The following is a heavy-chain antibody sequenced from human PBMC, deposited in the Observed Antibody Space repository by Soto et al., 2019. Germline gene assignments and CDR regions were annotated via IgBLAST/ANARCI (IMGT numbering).Heavy chain of an antibody. Sequence: QVHLQESGPGLVKPSETLSLTCAVSGDSIKTETWWSWLRQLPGTGLEWIGEIKHTGDANANPALRSRVSTSVDRTKSQFFLNLRSVSAADTAAYFSAREGRLHWFESWGQGTLVTVSS. V-gene: IGHV4-4*02. CDR1: GDSIKTETW. J-gene: IGHJ5*01. CDR2: IKHTGDA. CDR3: AREGRLHWFES.